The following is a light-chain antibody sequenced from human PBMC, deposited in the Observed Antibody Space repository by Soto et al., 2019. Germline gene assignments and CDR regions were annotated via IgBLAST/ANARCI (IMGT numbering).Light chain of an antibody. CDR2: ATS. J-gene: IGKJ1*01. V-gene: IGKV1-17*01. CDR1: QGINND. Sequence: DIQMTQSPSSLSASVGDRVTITCRASQGINNDLGWYQQKPGKAPTRLIFATSTLQSGVPSRFSGSGYGTEFTLTISSLQPEDFATYFCLQHNLYPRTFGQGTRVEIK. CDR3: LQHNLYPRT.